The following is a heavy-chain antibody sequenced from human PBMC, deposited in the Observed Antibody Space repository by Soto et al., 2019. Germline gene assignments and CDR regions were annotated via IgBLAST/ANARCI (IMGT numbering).Heavy chain of an antibody. V-gene: IGHV3-66*01. J-gene: IGHJ6*03. CDR3: ARDSTPMVRGAMGGPYYYYYYMDV. CDR1: GFTVSSNY. D-gene: IGHD3-10*01. Sequence: PGGSLRLSCAASGFTVSSNYMSWVRQAPGKGLEWVSVIYSGGSTYYADSVKGRFTISRDNSKNTLYLQMNSLRAEDTAVYYCARDSTPMVRGAMGGPYYYYYYMDVWGKGTTVTVSS. CDR2: IYSGGST.